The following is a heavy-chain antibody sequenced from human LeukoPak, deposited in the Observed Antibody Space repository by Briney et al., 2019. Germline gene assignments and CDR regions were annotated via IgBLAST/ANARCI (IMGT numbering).Heavy chain of an antibody. CDR1: GGSISPLY. J-gene: IGHJ4*02. Sequence: SETLSLTCTVSGGSISPLYWGWIRQPPGKGLEFIGYIYYSGTTNYNPSLRSRVTLSVDTSRNQFSLKLSSVTAADTAVYYCARGGVAAKYYFDYWGPGTLVTVSS. D-gene: IGHD3-10*01. CDR3: ARGGVAAKYYFDY. V-gene: IGHV4-59*11. CDR2: IYYSGTT.